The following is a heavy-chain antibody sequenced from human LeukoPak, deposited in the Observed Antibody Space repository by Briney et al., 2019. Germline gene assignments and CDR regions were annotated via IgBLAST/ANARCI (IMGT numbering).Heavy chain of an antibody. J-gene: IGHJ5*02. CDR2: IYYSGST. V-gene: IGHV4-59*01. CDR3: ARQYSNNWYDDRGWFDP. D-gene: IGHD6-13*01. CDR1: GGSISTYY. Sequence: SETLSITCTVSGGSISTYYWSWIRQPPGKGLEWIGYIYYSGSTSYNPSLKSRVTISVDASKNQFSLKLSSVTTADTAVYYCARQYSNNWYDDRGWFDPWGQGTLVTVSS.